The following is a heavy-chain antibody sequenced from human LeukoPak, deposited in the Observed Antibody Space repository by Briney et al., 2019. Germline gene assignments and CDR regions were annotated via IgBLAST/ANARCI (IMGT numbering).Heavy chain of an antibody. Sequence: PGLSLRLPCAASGLAFSVYWMSWVRQAPGKGLECVANIKPDGGQQSYVDSVKGQFTSSRNNANNSLYLQMNSLRAEDTAIYYWASPFPSCSGDSCALGGQGTLVAVS. CDR1: GLAFSVYW. J-gene: IGHJ4*02. D-gene: IGHD2-15*01. CDR3: ASPFPSCSGDSCAL. CDR2: IKPDGGQQ. V-gene: IGHV3-7*01.